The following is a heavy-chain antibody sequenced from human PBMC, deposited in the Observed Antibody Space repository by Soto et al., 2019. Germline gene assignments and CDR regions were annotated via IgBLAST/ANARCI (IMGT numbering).Heavy chain of an antibody. J-gene: IGHJ6*02. CDR3: VMVDNYVTPTPQDV. V-gene: IGHV1-18*01. D-gene: IGHD3-16*01. Sequence: QVQLVQSGDEVKKPGASVKVSCKASGYIFVNYGIAWVRQATGKGIEGVGWISPYTGNTHSENQVQDRLTMTTDTSTITAYKDLGSLTSHDTAVYYCVMVDNYVTPTPQDVCGQGTTVTVSS. CDR1: GYIFVNYG. CDR2: ISPYTGNT.